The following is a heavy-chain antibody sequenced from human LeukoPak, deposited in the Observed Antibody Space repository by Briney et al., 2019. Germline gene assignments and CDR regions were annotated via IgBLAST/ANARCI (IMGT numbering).Heavy chain of an antibody. Sequence: GESLKISCTGSGYSFPNHWIGWVRQMPGKGLEWMGIIYPGDSDTRYSPSFQGQVTISADKSISTAYLQWSSLKASDTAMYYCARGDSGSYLDYWGQGTLVTVSS. J-gene: IGHJ4*02. CDR3: ARGDSGSYLDY. V-gene: IGHV5-51*01. CDR2: IYPGDSDT. CDR1: GYSFPNHW. D-gene: IGHD1-26*01.